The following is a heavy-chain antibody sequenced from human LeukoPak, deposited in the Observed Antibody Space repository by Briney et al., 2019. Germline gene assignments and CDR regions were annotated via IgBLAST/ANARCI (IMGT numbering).Heavy chain of an antibody. CDR2: ISTSSSYI. CDR1: GFTFSNYD. V-gene: IGHV3-21*01. D-gene: IGHD6-13*01. Sequence: GGSLRLSCAASGFTFSNYDMHWVRQATGKGLEWVSFISTSSSYIHNADSVKGRFTISRDNAENSLYLQMNSLRAEDTAVYYCARAAIAAARIYYYMDVWGKGTTVTVSS. J-gene: IGHJ6*03. CDR3: ARAAIAAARIYYYMDV.